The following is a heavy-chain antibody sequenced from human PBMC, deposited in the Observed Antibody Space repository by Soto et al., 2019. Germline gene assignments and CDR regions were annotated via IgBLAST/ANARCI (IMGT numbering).Heavy chain of an antibody. J-gene: IGHJ6*02. D-gene: IGHD3-22*01. Sequence: VKVSCKASGYTFTSYYMHWVRQAPGQGLEWMGIINPSGGSTSYAQKFQGRVTMTRDTSTSTVYMELSSLRSEDTAVYYCARVGDDSSGYRYGMDVWGQGTTVTVSS. CDR1: GYTFTSYY. CDR3: ARVGDDSSGYRYGMDV. V-gene: IGHV1-46*01. CDR2: INPSGGST.